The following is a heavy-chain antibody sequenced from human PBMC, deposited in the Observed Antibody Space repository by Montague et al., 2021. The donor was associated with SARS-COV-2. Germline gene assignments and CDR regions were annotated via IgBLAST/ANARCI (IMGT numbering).Heavy chain of an antibody. Sequence: SETLSLTCTVSGGSISSHYWSWIRQYAGKGLQWIGRIHTSGRTAYNTSFHSRVTMPAEKSNNQFSLKMSSVIAADTAVYYCARRKYYDFWSGYYSHDYVSGMDVWGQGTTVTVSS. CDR1: GGSISSHY. D-gene: IGHD3-3*01. V-gene: IGHV4-4*07. J-gene: IGHJ6*02. CDR2: IHTSGRT. CDR3: ARRKYYDFWSGYYSHDYVSGMDV.